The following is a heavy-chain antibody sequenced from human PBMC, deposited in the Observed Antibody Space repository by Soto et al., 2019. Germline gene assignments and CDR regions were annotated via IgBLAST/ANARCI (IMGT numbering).Heavy chain of an antibody. CDR3: ARDGPTYYYESSGYKNWFDP. Sequence: APVKASCKVSGYNFTSYGISWVREAPGQGLEWMGWISAYNGNTRYAQKVQGRVTMTTDTSTSTVYMELRSLRSDDTAVYYCARDGPTYYYESSGYKNWFDPWGQGTLVTVSS. CDR1: GYNFTSYG. J-gene: IGHJ5*02. V-gene: IGHV1-18*04. D-gene: IGHD3-22*01. CDR2: ISAYNGNT.